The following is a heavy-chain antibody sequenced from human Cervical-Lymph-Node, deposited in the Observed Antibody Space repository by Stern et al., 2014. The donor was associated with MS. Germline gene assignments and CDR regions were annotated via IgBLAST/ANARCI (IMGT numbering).Heavy chain of an antibody. J-gene: IGHJ4*02. D-gene: IGHD2-15*01. CDR2: ISGGRSYI. Sequence: VQLVESGGGLVKPGGSLRLSCTASGFTFSSYSMNWVRQAPGKGLEWVGSISGGRSYICCATPLKGRLTISRDNAKNSLYLQMNSLRAEDTAVYYCARGRGGSYRYYFDYGGQGTLVTVSP. CDR3: ARGRGGSYRYYFDY. CDR1: GFTFSSYS. V-gene: IGHV3-21*01.